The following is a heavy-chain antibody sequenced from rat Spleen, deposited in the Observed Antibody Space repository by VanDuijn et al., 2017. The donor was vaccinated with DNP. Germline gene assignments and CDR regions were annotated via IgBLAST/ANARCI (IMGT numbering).Heavy chain of an antibody. D-gene: IGHD1-11*01. CDR1: GFSLPDYS. CDR2: IWGYGTT. J-gene: IGHJ3*01. V-gene: IGHV2-19*01. CDR3: VRWEGINGY. Sequence: QVQLKESGPGLVQPSQTLSLTCTVSGFSLPDYSVHWVRQPPGKGLEWVGAIWGYGTTDYDSTLRSRLSISRDTSRSQVFLKMNRLQTEDTAMYFCVRWEGINGYWGQGTLVTVSS.